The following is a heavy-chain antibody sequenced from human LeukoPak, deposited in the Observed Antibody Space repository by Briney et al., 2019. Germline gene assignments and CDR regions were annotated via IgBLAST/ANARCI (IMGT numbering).Heavy chain of an antibody. CDR1: GGTFSSYA. V-gene: IGHV1-69*13. D-gene: IGHD6-13*01. CDR2: IIPIFGTA. Sequence: VASVKVSCKASGGTFSSYAISWVRQAPGQGLEWMGGIIPIFGTANYAQKFQGRVTITADESTSTAYMELSSLRSEDTAVYYCARSPLRYSSSWYGRAFDIWGQGTMVTVSS. CDR3: ARSPLRYSSSWYGRAFDI. J-gene: IGHJ3*02.